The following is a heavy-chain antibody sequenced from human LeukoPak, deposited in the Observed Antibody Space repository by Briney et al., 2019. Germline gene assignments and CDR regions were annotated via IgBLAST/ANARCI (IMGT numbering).Heavy chain of an antibody. CDR2: IIPIVGTT. Sequence: ASVKVSCKASGGTFSSYAFSWVRQAPGQGLEWMGGIIPIVGTTNYAQMFQGRVAMTEDTSTDTAYMELSSLRSEDTAVYYCATITLNVVVPAAPSYNWFDPWGQGTLVTVSS. CDR1: GGTFSSYA. D-gene: IGHD2-2*01. CDR3: ATITLNVVVPAAPSYNWFDP. J-gene: IGHJ5*02. V-gene: IGHV1-69*06.